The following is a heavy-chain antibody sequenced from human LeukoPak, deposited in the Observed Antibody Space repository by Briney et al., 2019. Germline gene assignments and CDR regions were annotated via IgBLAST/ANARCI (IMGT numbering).Heavy chain of an antibody. CDR3: AKIGYSSGWYSINYYYYYMDV. CDR2: IRYDGSNK. V-gene: IGHV3-30*02. J-gene: IGHJ6*03. D-gene: IGHD6-19*01. Sequence: GGSLRLSCAASGFTFSSYGMHWVRQAPGKGLEWVAFIRYDGSNKYYADSVKGRFTISRDNSKNTLYLQMNSLRAEDTAVYYCAKIGYSSGWYSINYYYYYMDVWGKGTTVTISS. CDR1: GFTFSSYG.